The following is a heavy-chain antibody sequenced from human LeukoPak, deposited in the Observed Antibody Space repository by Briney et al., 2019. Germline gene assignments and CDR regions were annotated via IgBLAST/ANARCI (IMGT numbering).Heavy chain of an antibody. V-gene: IGHV4-59*12. J-gene: IGHJ4*02. CDR2: IYYTGST. CDR1: GGSISTYY. CDR3: ARGTEGDGYNLDY. Sequence: PSETLSLTCTVSGGSISTYYWSWIRQPPGKGLEWIGYIYYTGSTSYNPSLTSRVTISVDRSKNHFSLNVKSVTAADTAVYYCARGTEGDGYNLDYWGQGTLVTVSS. D-gene: IGHD5-24*01.